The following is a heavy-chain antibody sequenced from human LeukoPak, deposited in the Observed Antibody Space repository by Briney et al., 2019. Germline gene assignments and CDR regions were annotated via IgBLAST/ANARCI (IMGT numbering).Heavy chain of an antibody. V-gene: IGHV4-59*01. CDR2: IYYSGST. D-gene: IGHD4-17*01. CDR1: GGSISSYY. J-gene: IGHJ6*03. CDR3: SRCEGHDYGGTYYCYYYMDV. Sequence: SETLSLTCTVSGGSISSYYWSWIRQPPGKGLERIGYIYYSGSTNYNPSLKSRVTISVDTSKNQFSLKLSSVTAAGAGVYYCSRCEGHDYGGTYYCYYYMDVWGKGTTVTVSS.